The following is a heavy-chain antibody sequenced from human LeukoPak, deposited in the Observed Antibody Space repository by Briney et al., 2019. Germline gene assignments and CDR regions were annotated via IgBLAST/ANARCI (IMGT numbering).Heavy chain of an antibody. CDR3: ASQSVPAAIGRGLRFDP. CDR1: GGTFSSYT. J-gene: IGHJ5*02. Sequence: SVKVSCKASGGTFSSYTISWVRQAPGRGLEWMGRIIPILGIANYAQKFQGRVTITADKSTSTAYMELSSLRSEDTAVYYCASQSVPAAIGRGLRFDPWGQGTLVTVSS. D-gene: IGHD2-2*01. V-gene: IGHV1-69*02. CDR2: IIPILGIA.